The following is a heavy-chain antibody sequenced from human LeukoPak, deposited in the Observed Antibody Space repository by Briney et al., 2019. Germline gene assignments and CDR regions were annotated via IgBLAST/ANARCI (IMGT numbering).Heavy chain of an antibody. V-gene: IGHV4-4*07. J-gene: IGHJ4*02. D-gene: IGHD5-24*01. CDR3: VRGPKMSAIGSFDY. CDR1: GGSISSYY. CDR2: IYASGSA. Sequence: SETLSLTRIVSGGSISSYYWSWIRQPAGPGLKGIGRIYASGSANYHPSLHRRITMSGDTSKHQFSLKPAAVTAGATPAHFCVRGPKMSAIGSFDYGPRGALVSVPS.